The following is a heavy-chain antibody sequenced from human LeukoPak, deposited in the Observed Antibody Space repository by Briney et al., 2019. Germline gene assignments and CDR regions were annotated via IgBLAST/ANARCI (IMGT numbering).Heavy chain of an antibody. CDR2: ISSSSSYI. Sequence: GGSLRLSCAASGFTFSSYSMNWVRQAPGKGLEWVSSISSSSSYIYYADSVKGRFTISRDNAKNSLYLQMNSLRAEDTAVYYCARGGSSTPPYYMDVWGKGTTVTVSS. J-gene: IGHJ6*03. CDR3: ARGGSSTPPYYMDV. V-gene: IGHV3-21*01. D-gene: IGHD2-2*01. CDR1: GFTFSSYS.